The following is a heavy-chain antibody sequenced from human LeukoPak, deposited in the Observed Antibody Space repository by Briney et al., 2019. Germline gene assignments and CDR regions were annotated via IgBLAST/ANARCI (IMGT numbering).Heavy chain of an antibody. CDR2: ISSSSSYR. D-gene: IGHD3-10*01. CDR1: GFTFSIYS. Sequence: GGSLRLSCAASGFTFSIYSMNWVRRAPGKGLEWVSSISSSSSYRYCADSVKGRFTISRDNAKNSLYLQMNSLRAEDTAVYYCASGITMVRGPTHFDYWGQGTLVTVSS. J-gene: IGHJ4*02. CDR3: ASGITMVRGPTHFDY. V-gene: IGHV3-21*01.